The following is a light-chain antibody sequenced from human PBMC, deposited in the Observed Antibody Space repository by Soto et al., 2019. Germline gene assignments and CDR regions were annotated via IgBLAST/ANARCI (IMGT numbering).Light chain of an antibody. CDR1: SSNIGSNA. CDR3: ATWDDSLNGYV. J-gene: IGLJ1*01. Sequence: QSALTQPPSASGTPGQRVTISCSGGSSNIGSNAVNWYQQLPGTAPELLIYNKNQRPSGVPDRFSGSQSGTSASLAISGLQSGDEAEYYCATWDDSLNGYVFGSGTKVTV. V-gene: IGLV1-44*01. CDR2: NKN.